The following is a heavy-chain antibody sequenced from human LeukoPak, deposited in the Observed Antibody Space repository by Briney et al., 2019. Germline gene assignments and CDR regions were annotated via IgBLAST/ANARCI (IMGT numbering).Heavy chain of an antibody. CDR1: GGSFSGYY. CDR3: ARGDSSSPCYIDY. CDR2: INHSGST. J-gene: IGHJ4*02. Sequence: SETLSLTCAVYGGSFSGYYWSWIRQPPGKGLEWIGEINHSGSTNYNPSLKSRVTISVDTSKSQFSLKLSSVTAADTAVYYCARGDSSSPCYIDYWDQGILVTVSS. V-gene: IGHV4-34*01. D-gene: IGHD6-6*01.